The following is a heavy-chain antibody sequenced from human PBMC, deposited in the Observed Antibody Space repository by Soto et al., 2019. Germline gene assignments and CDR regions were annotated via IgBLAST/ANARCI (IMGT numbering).Heavy chain of an antibody. CDR1: GGTFSTHG. Sequence: SVKVSCKASGGTFSTHGISWVRQAPGQGLEWMGGIIPIFGTTNYAHKFQGRVTITADKSTSTAYMELSSLRSEDTAVYYCVRDIVVAPGAFNYGMDVWGQGSMVTV. J-gene: IGHJ6*02. D-gene: IGHD2-2*01. V-gene: IGHV1-69*06. CDR2: IIPIFGTT. CDR3: VRDIVVAPGAFNYGMDV.